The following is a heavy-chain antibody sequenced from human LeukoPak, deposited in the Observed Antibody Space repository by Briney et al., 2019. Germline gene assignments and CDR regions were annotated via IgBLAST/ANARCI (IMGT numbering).Heavy chain of an antibody. D-gene: IGHD5-18*01. J-gene: IGHJ5*02. CDR3: AKAPSGYSFDRTYFDP. CDR2: ISGSGGNT. Sequence: GGSLRLSCAASGFTFSSYAMSWVRQAPGKGLEWVSAISGSGGNTYYADSVKGRFTISRDNSKNTLYLQMNSLRAEDTAVYYCAKAPSGYSFDRTYFDPWGQGTLVTVSS. V-gene: IGHV3-23*01. CDR1: GFTFSSYA.